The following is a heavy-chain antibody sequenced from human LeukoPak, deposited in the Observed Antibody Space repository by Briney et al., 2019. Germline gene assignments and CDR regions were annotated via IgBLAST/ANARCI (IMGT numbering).Heavy chain of an antibody. CDR1: GGSISSSSGNC. CDR3: ARQGYDYVWGSPLPNAFDI. CDR2: IYYSGST. J-gene: IGHJ3*02. D-gene: IGHD3-16*01. Sequence: SETLSLTCAVSGGSISSSSGNCWTWVRQPPGRGLEWIGSIYYSGSTYYNPSLKSRVTISVDTSKNQFSLKLSSVTAADTAVYYCARQGYDYVWGSPLPNAFDIWGQGTMVTVSS. V-gene: IGHV4-39*01.